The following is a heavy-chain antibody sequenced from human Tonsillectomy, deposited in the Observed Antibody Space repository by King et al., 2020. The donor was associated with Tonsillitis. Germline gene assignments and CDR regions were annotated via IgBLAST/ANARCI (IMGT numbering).Heavy chain of an antibody. J-gene: IGHJ4*02. V-gene: IGHV3-53*01. Sequence: VQLVESGGGLIQPGGSLRLSCAASGFTVSSNYMSWVRQAPGKGLEWVSVIYSGGSTYYADSVKGRFTISRDNSKNTLYLQMNSLRAEDTAVYYCARAQGDYVYSEGFDYWGQGTLVTVSS. CDR1: GFTVSSNY. D-gene: IGHD4-17*01. CDR2: IYSGGST. CDR3: ARAQGDYVYSEGFDY.